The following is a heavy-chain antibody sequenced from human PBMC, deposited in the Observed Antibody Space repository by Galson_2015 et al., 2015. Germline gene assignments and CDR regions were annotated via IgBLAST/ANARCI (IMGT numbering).Heavy chain of an antibody. CDR3: ARGIGELLLFRGRLRY. V-gene: IGHV4-34*01. Sequence: SETLSLTCAVYGGSFSGYYWSWIRQPPGKGLEWIGEINHSGSTNYNPSLKSRVTISVDTSKNQFSLKLSSVTAADTAVYYCARGIGELLLFRGRLRYWGQGTLVTVSS. D-gene: IGHD3-10*01. J-gene: IGHJ4*02. CDR1: GGSFSGYY. CDR2: INHSGST.